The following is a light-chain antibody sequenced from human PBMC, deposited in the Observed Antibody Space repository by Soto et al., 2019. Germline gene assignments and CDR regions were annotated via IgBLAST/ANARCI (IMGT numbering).Light chain of an antibody. CDR3: SSYTTSNTQV. J-gene: IGLJ3*02. CDR2: DVS. V-gene: IGLV2-14*01. Sequence: QSALTQRASVSGSPGQSITISCTGTSSDVGTYNYVSWYQHRPGKAPKLMIYDVSYRPSGVSNRFSGSKSANTASLTISGLQAEDEADYYCSSYTTSNTQVFGAGTKLTVL. CDR1: SSDVGTYNY.